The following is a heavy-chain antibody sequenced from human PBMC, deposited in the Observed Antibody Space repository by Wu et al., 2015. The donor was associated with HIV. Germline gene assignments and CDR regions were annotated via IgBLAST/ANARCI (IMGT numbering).Heavy chain of an antibody. Sequence: QVQLVQSGAEVKKPGSSVKISCKASGGTFSSYAFSWVRQAPGQGLEWMGGTTPMFGTTNYAQKFQGRVTITSDVYTGTVYMELSSLRSEDTAIYYCARELEDPAIMVRAGFDPWGQGTLVTVSS. CDR3: ARELEDPAIMVRAGFDP. V-gene: IGHV1-69*13. J-gene: IGHJ5*02. D-gene: IGHD3-10*01. CDR2: TTPMFGTT. CDR1: GGTFSSYA.